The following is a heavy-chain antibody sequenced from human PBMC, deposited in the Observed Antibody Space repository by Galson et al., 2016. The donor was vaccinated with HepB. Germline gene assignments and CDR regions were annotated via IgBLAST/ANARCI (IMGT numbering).Heavy chain of an antibody. J-gene: IGHJ6*02. CDR1: GYSFGSYW. D-gene: IGHD2/OR15-2a*01. CDR2: INCGDSDT. V-gene: IGHV5-51*01. Sequence: QSGAEVKKPGESLKISCKGSGYSFGSYWIAWVRQMPGKGLEWMGIINCGDSDTRYSPSFQGQVTISADKSIRTAYLQWSSLKASDTATYYCAIRSSHFYHSATDVWGQGTTVIVSS. CDR3: AIRSSHFYHSATDV.